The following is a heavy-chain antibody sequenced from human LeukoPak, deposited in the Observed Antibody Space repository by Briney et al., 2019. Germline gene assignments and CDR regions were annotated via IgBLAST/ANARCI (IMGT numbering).Heavy chain of an antibody. CDR1: GGSISSSNFY. CDR2: IYYSGST. J-gene: IGHJ6*03. D-gene: IGHD4-11*01. V-gene: IGHV4-39*07. CDR3: ARGPTVTSPWHYYYYMDV. Sequence: SETLSLTCTVSGGSISSSNFYWGWIRQPPGKGLEWIGSIYYSGSTYYNPSLKSRVTISVDTSKNQFSLKLSSVTAADTAVYYCARGPTVTSPWHYYYYMDVWGKGTTVTVSS.